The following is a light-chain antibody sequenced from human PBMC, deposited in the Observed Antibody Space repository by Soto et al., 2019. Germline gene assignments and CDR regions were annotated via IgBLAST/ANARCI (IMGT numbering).Light chain of an antibody. CDR1: SSDVGGNNY. Sequence: QSALTQPASVSGSPGQSITITYTGASSDVGGNNYVSWYQQYPGKAPKLMVCDVSNRPSGVSNRFSGSKSGNTASLTISGLQAEDEADYYCSSFTGTSYVFGTGTKVT. J-gene: IGLJ1*01. V-gene: IGLV2-14*01. CDR2: DVS. CDR3: SSFTGTSYV.